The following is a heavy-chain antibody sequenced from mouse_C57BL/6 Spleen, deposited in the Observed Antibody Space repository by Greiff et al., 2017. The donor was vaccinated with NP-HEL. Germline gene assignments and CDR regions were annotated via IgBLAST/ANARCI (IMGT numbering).Heavy chain of an antibody. J-gene: IGHJ2*01. CDR2: IYPGSGST. CDR3: ARGLRQGFDY. V-gene: IGHV1-55*01. CDR1: GYTFTSYW. Sequence: QVHVKQSGAELVKPGASVKMSCKASGYTFTSYWITWVKQRPGQGLEWIGDIYPGSGSTNYNEKFKSKATLTVDTSSSTAYMQLSSLTSEDSAVYYCARGLRQGFDYWGQGTTLTVSS. D-gene: IGHD2-2*01.